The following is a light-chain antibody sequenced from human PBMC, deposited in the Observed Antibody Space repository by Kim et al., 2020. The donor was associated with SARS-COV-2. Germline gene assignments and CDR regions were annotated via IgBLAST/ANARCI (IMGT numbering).Light chain of an antibody. J-gene: IGLJ1*01. Sequence: RVNISCTGSRSNIGAGYDVHWYQPFPGTAPRLLIFGDRNRPSGIPDRFSGSQSGTSASLAITGLQAEDDADYYCQSYDKTLSASVFGSGTKVTVL. V-gene: IGLV1-40*01. CDR2: GDR. CDR1: RSNIGAGYD. CDR3: QSYDKTLSASV.